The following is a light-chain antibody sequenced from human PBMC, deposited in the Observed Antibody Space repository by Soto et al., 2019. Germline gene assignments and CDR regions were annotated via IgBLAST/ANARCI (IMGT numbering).Light chain of an antibody. J-gene: IGKJ1*01. V-gene: IGKV3-15*01. CDR1: QNIYSN. CDR3: LQYHNLWA. CDR2: RAS. Sequence: IVMTQSPATLSVSPGERATFSCRASQNIYSNIAWYQQRPGQAPRLLIYRASTMATGVPARFSGSGSGTEFTLTISSLQSEDFAVYSCLQYHNLWAFGQGTKVEIK.